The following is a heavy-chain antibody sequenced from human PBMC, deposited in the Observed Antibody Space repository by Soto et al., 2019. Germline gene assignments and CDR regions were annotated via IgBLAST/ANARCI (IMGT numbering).Heavy chain of an antibody. V-gene: IGHV1-8*01. Sequence: QVQLVQSGAEVKDPGASVKVSCKASGYTFSNYDIGWVRQASGQGLEWMGWMNPNSDNTGYAQKLQGGVTMTRNTSMSTSYMDVCSLRSEVMAVDYCARRRLLAARRGDWFDPWGQGTLVSVSS. D-gene: IGHD6-6*01. CDR3: ARRRLLAARRGDWFDP. J-gene: IGHJ5*02. CDR2: MNPNSDNT. CDR1: GYTFSNYD.